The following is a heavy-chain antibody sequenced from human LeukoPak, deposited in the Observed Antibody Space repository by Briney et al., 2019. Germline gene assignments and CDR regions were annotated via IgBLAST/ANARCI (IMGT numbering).Heavy chain of an antibody. CDR2: IYYSGST. CDR3: ASSIAVAGGGVDY. D-gene: IGHD6-19*01. V-gene: IGHV4-59*01. CDR1: GGSISSYY. J-gene: IGHJ4*02. Sequence: PSETLSLTCTVSGGSISSYYWSWIRQPPGKGLEWIGYIYYSGSTNYNPSLKSRVTISVDTSKNQFSLKLSSVTAADTAVYYCASSIAVAGGGVDYWGQGTLVTVSS.